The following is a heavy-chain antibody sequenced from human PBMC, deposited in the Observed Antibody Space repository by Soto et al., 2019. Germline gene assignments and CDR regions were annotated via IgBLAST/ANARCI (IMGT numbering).Heavy chain of an antibody. CDR3: ARERVGSNWFDP. CDR1: GGSISSGGYY. CDR2: IYYSGIT. J-gene: IGHJ5*02. Sequence: PSETPSLTCTVSGGSISSGGYYWSWIRQHPGKGLEWIGYIYYSGITYYNPSLKSRVTISVDTSKNQFSLKLSSVTAADTAVYYCARERVGSNWFDPWGQGTLVTVSS. V-gene: IGHV4-31*03. D-gene: IGHD2-2*03.